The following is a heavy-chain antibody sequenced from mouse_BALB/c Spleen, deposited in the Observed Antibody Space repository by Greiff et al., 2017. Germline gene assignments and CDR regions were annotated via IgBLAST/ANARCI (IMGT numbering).Heavy chain of an antibody. D-gene: IGHD2-10*01. CDR1: GYSITSDYA. Sequence: EVKLEESGPGLVKPSQSLSLTCTVTGYSITSDYAWYWIRQFPGNKLEWMGYISYSGSTSYNPSLKSRISITRDTSKNQFFLQLNSVTTEDTATYYCARREAYYGNYGAMDYWGQGTSVTVSS. CDR3: ARREAYYGNYGAMDY. CDR2: ISYSGST. J-gene: IGHJ4*01. V-gene: IGHV3-2*02.